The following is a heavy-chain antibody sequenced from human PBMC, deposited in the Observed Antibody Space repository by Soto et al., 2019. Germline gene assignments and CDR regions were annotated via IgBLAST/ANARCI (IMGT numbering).Heavy chain of an antibody. J-gene: IGHJ4*02. V-gene: IGHV1-18*01. D-gene: IGHD6-6*01. CDR2: ISAYNGNT. CDR1: CYKYRTYG. Sequence: SCYKYRTYGTPCVRQTQEQGLYWMGWISAYNGNTNYAQKLQGRVTMTTDTSTSTAYMELRSLRSDDTAVYYCARVKQLGKGAYSRSCGLGYGCLGNLASGSS. CDR3: ARVKQLGKGAYSRSCGLGY.